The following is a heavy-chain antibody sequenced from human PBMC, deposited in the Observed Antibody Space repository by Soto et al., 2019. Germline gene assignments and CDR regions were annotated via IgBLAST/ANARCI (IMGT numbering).Heavy chain of an antibody. V-gene: IGHV4-59*01. CDR2: ISYRGST. CDR1: GTSLIATN. CDR3: ARDPELHGLDY. D-gene: IGHD2-21*01. Sequence: PSETLSLTCTLSGTSLIATNWTWIRQPPGKALEWIGYISYRGSTKYNPSLKSRVAISLDTSRNQFSLKLTPVTASDTAIYFCARDPELHGLDYWGQGTLVTVSS. J-gene: IGHJ4*02.